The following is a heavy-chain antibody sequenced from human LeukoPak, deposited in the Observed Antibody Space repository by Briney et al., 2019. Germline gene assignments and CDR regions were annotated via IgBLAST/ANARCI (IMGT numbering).Heavy chain of an antibody. CDR2: IIPIFGTA. Sequence: ASVKVSCKASGGTFSSYAISWVRQAPGQGLEWMGGIIPIFGTANYAQKFQGRVTITADESTSTAYMELSSLRSEDTAVYYCAKMDTAMVPDYWGQGTLVTVSS. J-gene: IGHJ4*02. CDR1: GGTFSSYA. D-gene: IGHD5-18*01. V-gene: IGHV1-69*13. CDR3: AKMDTAMVPDY.